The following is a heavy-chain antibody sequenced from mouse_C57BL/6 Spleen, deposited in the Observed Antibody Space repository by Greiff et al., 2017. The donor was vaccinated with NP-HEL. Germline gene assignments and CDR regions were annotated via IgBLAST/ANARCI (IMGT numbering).Heavy chain of an antibody. V-gene: IGHV1-55*01. Sequence: QVQLQQPGAELVKPGASVKMSCKASGYTFTSYWITWVKQRPGQGLEWIGDIYPGSGSTNYNEKFKSKATLTVDKSSSTAYMQLSSLTSEDSAVYYCASGGYDYDNYWGQGTTLTVSS. D-gene: IGHD2-4*01. CDR2: IYPGSGST. CDR1: GYTFTSYW. CDR3: ASGGYDYDNY. J-gene: IGHJ2*01.